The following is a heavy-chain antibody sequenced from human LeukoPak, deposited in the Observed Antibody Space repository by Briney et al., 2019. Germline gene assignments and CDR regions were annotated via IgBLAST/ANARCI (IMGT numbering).Heavy chain of an antibody. CDR2: IYYSGST. CDR3: ARGRSYYDTLTGYPTGPFDY. D-gene: IGHD3-9*01. CDR1: GGSISSYY. J-gene: IGHJ4*02. V-gene: IGHV4-59*01. Sequence: SETLSLTRTVSGGSISSYYRNWIRQPPGKGLEWIGYIYYSGSTNYNPSLKSRVTISVDTSKNQFSLKLSSVTPADTAVYYCARGRSYYDTLTGYPTGPFDYWGQGTLVTVSS.